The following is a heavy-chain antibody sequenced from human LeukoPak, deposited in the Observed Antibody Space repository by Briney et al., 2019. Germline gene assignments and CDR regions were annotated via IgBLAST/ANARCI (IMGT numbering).Heavy chain of an antibody. J-gene: IGHJ6*03. CDR2: ISGSGGST. V-gene: IGHV3-23*01. Sequence: GGSLRLSCAASGFTFSSYAMSWVRPAPGKGLEWVSAISGSGGSTYYADSVKGRFTISRDNSKNTLYLQMNSLRAEDTAVYYCAKRTGSLYYYYYMDVWGKGTTVTVSS. CDR3: AKRTGSLYYYYYMDV. D-gene: IGHD6-13*01. CDR1: GFTFSSYA.